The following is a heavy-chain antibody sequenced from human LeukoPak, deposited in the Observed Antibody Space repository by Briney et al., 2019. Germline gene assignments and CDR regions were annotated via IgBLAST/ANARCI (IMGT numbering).Heavy chain of an antibody. CDR2: ISGSGGST. D-gene: IGHD2-2*01. CDR1: GFTFSSYA. CDR3: ARDPRSSNSWFHFDY. V-gene: IGHV3-23*01. Sequence: GGSLRLSCAASGFTFSSYAMSWVRQAPGKGLEWVSAISGSGGSTYYADSVKGRFTISRDNSKNTLYLQMNSLRAEDTAVYYCARDPRSSNSWFHFDYWGQGTLVTVSS. J-gene: IGHJ4*02.